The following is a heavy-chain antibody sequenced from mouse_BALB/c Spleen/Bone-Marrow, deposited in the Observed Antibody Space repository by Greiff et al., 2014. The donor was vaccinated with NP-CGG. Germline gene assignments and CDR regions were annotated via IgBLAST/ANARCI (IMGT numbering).Heavy chain of an antibody. D-gene: IGHD1-2*01. CDR1: GFNIKDYY. V-gene: IGHV14-4*02. CDR3: NAQNYGYGAWFAY. Sequence: EVKLQESGAELVMSGASVKLSCTASGFNIKDYYMHWVKQRPEQGLEWIGWIDPENGDTEYAPKFQGKATMTADTSSNTAYLQLSSLTSEDTAVYYCNAQNYGYGAWFAYWGQGTLVTVSA. J-gene: IGHJ3*01. CDR2: IDPENGDT.